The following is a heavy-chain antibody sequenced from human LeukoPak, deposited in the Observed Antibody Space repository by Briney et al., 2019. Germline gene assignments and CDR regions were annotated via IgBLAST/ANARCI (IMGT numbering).Heavy chain of an antibody. CDR1: GFTFSDSA. V-gene: IGHV3-30*18. CDR2: ISNNENYK. J-gene: IGHJ4*02. D-gene: IGHD6-19*01. CDR3: AKRQLAVAGGFDY. Sequence: GGSLRLSCTASGFTFSDSAMHWVRQAPGKGLEPVALISNNENYKYYTDSVKGRFTISRDNSKHTLFLEMISLRVEDTAVYYCAKRQLAVAGGFDYWGQGTLVTVSS.